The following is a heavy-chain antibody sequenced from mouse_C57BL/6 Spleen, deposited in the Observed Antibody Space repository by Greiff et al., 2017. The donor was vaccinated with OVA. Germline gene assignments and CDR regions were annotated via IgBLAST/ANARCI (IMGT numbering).Heavy chain of an antibody. CDR3: ARKRNYFFYAMDY. CDR2: INPNNGGT. J-gene: IGHJ4*01. D-gene: IGHD2-1*01. Sequence: EVKLQQSGPELVKPGASVKISCKASGYTFTDYYMNWVKQSHGKSLEWIGDINPNNGGTSYNQKFKGKATLTVDKSSSTAYMELRSLTSEDSAVYYCARKRNYFFYAMDYWGQGTSVTVSS. V-gene: IGHV1-26*01. CDR1: GYTFTDYY.